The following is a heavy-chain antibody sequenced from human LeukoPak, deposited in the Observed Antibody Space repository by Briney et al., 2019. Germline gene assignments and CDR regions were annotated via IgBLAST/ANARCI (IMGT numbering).Heavy chain of an antibody. D-gene: IGHD3-10*01. CDR1: GGSISSSNW. V-gene: IGHV4-4*02. Sequence: SETLSLTCAVSGGSISSSNWWSWVRQPPGKGLEWIGEIYHSGSTNYNPSLKSRVTISVDTSKNQFSLKLSSVTAADTAVYYCARGWDYYGSGSPEYWGQGTLVTVSS. J-gene: IGHJ4*02. CDR3: ARGWDYYGSGSPEY. CDR2: IYHSGST.